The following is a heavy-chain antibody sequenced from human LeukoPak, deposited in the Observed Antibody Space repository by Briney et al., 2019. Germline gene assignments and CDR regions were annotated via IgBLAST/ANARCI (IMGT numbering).Heavy chain of an antibody. CDR2: IKQDGSEK. CDR1: GFTFSSHW. CDR3: ARDGEMPTIYFDY. D-gene: IGHD5-24*01. Sequence: PGGSLRLSCAVSGFTFSSHWMSWVHQAPGKGLEWVANIKQDGSEKYYVDSVKGRFTISRDNAKKSLFLQMNSLRAEDTAVYYCARDGEMPTIYFDYWGQGTLVTVSS. J-gene: IGHJ4*02. V-gene: IGHV3-7*01.